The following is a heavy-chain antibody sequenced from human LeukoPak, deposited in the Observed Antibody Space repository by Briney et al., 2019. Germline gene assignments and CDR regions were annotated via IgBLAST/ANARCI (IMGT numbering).Heavy chain of an antibody. CDR2: IHYSGTT. Sequence: SETLSLTCTVSGDSMRGYYWSWIRQPPGKGLGWIGDIHYSGTTDYNPSLKSRVTISVDTSKNQFSLKLNSVTAADTAVYYCARVARCTSCFDVDYWGQGTLVTVSS. CDR1: GDSMRGYY. V-gene: IGHV4-59*08. CDR3: ARVARCTSCFDVDY. D-gene: IGHD2-2*01. J-gene: IGHJ4*02.